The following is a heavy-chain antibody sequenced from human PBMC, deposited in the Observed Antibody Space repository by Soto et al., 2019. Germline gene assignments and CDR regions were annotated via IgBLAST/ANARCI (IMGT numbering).Heavy chain of an antibody. CDR1: GFTFSNYA. J-gene: IGHJ4*02. V-gene: IGHV3-23*01. CDR2: ISDSGGST. CDR3: AKSLWAFTYDSSGDYFPFDY. Sequence: PGGSLRLSCADSGFTFSNYAMSWVRQAPGKGLEWVSGISDSGGSTYYADSKKGRFTISRDNSKNTLYLQMNSLRAEDTAVYYCAKSLWAFTYDSSGDYFPFDYWGQGTLVTVSS. D-gene: IGHD3-22*01.